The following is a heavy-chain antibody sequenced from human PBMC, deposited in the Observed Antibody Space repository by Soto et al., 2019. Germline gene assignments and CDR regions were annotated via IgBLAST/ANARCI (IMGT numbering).Heavy chain of an antibody. V-gene: IGHV1-18*01. CDR1: GRTFSSYA. Sequence: ASVKVSCKASGRTFSSYAISWVRQAPGQGLEWMAWISAYNGNTDYAQKFQGRVTMTTDSSTNTAYMVLRSLRSDDTAVYYCARDLSLRTGTSNDGFGIWGQVTRVAVSS. D-gene: IGHD1-1*01. J-gene: IGHJ3*02. CDR2: ISAYNGNT. CDR3: ARDLSLRTGTSNDGFGI.